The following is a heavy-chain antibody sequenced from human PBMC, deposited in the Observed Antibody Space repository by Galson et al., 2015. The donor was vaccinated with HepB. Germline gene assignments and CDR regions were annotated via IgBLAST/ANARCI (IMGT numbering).Heavy chain of an antibody. V-gene: IGHV3-48*03. CDR1: GFNFNNYD. Sequence: SLRLSCAASGFNFNNYDMNWVRQAPGKGLEWVSYIDGGSNTIYYADSVKGRFIISRDNAKNSLFLQMNNLRVEDTAIYYCVAGGLRFFDYWGQGTLVTVSS. CDR3: VAGGLRFFDY. J-gene: IGHJ4*02. D-gene: IGHD4-17*01. CDR2: IDGGSNTI.